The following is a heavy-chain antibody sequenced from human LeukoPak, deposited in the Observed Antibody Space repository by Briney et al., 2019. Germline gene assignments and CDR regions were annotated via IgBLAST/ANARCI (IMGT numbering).Heavy chain of an antibody. D-gene: IGHD3-3*01. CDR1: GFTFGDYA. CDR3: TRDLHRFLEWLLFDY. Sequence: PGGSLRLSCTASGFTFGDYAMSWVRQAPGKGLEWVGFIRSKAYGGTTEYAASVKGRFTISRDDSKSIAYLQMNSLKTEDTAVYYCTRDLHRFLEWLLFDYWGQGTLVTVSS. J-gene: IGHJ4*02. CDR2: IRSKAYGGTT. V-gene: IGHV3-49*04.